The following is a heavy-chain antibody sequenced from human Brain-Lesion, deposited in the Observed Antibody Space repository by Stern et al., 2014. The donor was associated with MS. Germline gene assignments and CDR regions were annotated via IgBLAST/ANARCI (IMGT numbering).Heavy chain of an antibody. CDR3: AEGGSYGFVY. J-gene: IGHJ4*02. V-gene: IGHV1-45*02. CDR1: GNTFTNRY. CDR2: MTTFTGNS. D-gene: IGHD4-17*01. Sequence: MQLVQSGAEVKKTGSSVKVSCKASGNTFTNRYLNWVRQAPGQALEWMGCMTTFTGNSNYAHNFHTRLTITMERSTSKAYTDLSSLRYDDTAIYFCAEGGSYGFVYWGQGTLVTVSS.